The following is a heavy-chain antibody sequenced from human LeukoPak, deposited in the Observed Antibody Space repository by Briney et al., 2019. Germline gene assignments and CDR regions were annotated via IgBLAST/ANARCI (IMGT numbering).Heavy chain of an antibody. CDR1: GFTFSSYG. J-gene: IGHJ4*02. V-gene: IGHV3-30*19. CDR3: ARDSGSFDY. Sequence: GGSLRLSCAASGFTFSSYGMHWVRQAPGKGLEWVAVISYDGSNKYYADSVKGRFTISRDNSKNTLYLQMNSLRAEDTAVYYCARDSGSFDYWGQGTLVTVSS. D-gene: IGHD1-26*01. CDR2: ISYDGSNK.